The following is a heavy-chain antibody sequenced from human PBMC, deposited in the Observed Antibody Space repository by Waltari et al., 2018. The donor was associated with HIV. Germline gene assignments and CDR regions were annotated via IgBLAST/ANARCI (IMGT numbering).Heavy chain of an antibody. CDR2: IRAYNGNT. CDR3: AWRPLGAAAGYFDY. D-gene: IGHD6-13*01. J-gene: IGHJ4*02. CDR1: GYTFTRYG. Sequence: QVQLVQSGAEVKKPGASVQVSCKASGYTFTRYGISWVRQAPGQGLEWMGWIRAYNGNTNYAQKLQGIVTMTTDTSTSTAYMELRSLRSDDTAVYYCAWRPLGAAAGYFDYWGQGTLVTVSS. V-gene: IGHV1-18*01.